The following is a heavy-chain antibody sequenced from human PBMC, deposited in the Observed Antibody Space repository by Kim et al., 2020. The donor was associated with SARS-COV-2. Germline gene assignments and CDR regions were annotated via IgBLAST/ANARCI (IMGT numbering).Heavy chain of an antibody. V-gene: IGHV4-4*08. Sequence: SLKIRVTMSVDTSNNRFSLKLSSVTAADTAVYYCARGTAITGTTRVYFDYWGQGTLVTVSS. D-gene: IGHD1-7*01. J-gene: IGHJ4*02. CDR3: ARGTAITGTTRVYFDY.